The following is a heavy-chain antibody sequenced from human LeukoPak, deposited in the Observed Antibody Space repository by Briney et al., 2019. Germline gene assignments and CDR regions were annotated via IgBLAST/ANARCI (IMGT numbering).Heavy chain of an antibody. CDR3: ARHSGSGWQALGY. D-gene: IGHD6-19*01. V-gene: IGHV1-18*04. CDR1: GYSFSNYG. CDR2: TSYNGNT. Sequence: ASVKVSCKASGYSFSNYGVSWVRQAPGLGLEWMGWTSYNGNTKYAQKFQDRVTITTDTSTTTAYMELRSLESDDSAVYYCARHSGSGWQALGYWGQGTLVTVSS. J-gene: IGHJ4*02.